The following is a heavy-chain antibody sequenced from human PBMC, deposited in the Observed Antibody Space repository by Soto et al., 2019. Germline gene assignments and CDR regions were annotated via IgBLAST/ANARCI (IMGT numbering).Heavy chain of an antibody. Sequence: ASVKVSCKASGYTFTSYYMHWVRQAPGQGLEWMGIINPSGGSTSYAQKFQGRVTMTRDTPTSTVYMELSSLRSEDTAVYYCARDQLTGDSGFDYWGQGTLVTVS. CDR1: GYTFTSYY. D-gene: IGHD1-26*01. CDR2: INPSGGST. V-gene: IGHV1-46*01. J-gene: IGHJ4*02. CDR3: ARDQLTGDSGFDY.